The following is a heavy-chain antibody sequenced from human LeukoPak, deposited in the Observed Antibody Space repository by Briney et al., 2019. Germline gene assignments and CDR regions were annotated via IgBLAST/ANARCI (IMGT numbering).Heavy chain of an antibody. CDR3: AKAPSYGSGSYYTT. J-gene: IGHJ5*02. Sequence: PGGSLRLSCAASGFTFSSYAMSWVRQAPGKGLEWVSAISGSGGSTYYADSVKGRFTISRDNSKSTLYLQMNSLRAEDTAVYYCAKAPSYGSGSYYTTWGQGTLVTVSS. D-gene: IGHD3-10*01. CDR1: GFTFSSYA. V-gene: IGHV3-23*01. CDR2: ISGSGGST.